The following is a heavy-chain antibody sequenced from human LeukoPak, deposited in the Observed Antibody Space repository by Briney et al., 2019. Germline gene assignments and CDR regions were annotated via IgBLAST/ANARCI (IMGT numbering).Heavy chain of an antibody. CDR1: GGSFSGYY. V-gene: IGHV4-34*01. CDR2: TNHSGST. CDR3: ARGAGIAAAGTSFH. D-gene: IGHD6-13*01. Sequence: PSETLSLTCAVYGGSFSGYYWSWIRQPPGKGLEWIGETNHSGSTNYNPSLKSRVTISVDTSKNQFSLKLSSVTTADTAVYYCARGAGIAAAGTSFHWGQGTLVTVSS. J-gene: IGHJ4*02.